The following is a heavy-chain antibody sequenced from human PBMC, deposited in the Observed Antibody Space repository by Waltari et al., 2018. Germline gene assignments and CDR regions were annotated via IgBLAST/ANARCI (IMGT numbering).Heavy chain of an antibody. D-gene: IGHD6-13*01. Sequence: EVQLLESGGGLVQPGGSLRLSCAASGFTFSSYAMSWVRQAPGKGLEWVSAISGSGGSTYYADSVKGRFTISRDNSKNTLYLQMNSLRAEDTAVYYCATRPSGIAAAGRNAPPVTIDYWGQGTLVTVSS. J-gene: IGHJ4*02. CDR2: ISGSGGST. CDR3: ATRPSGIAAAGRNAPPVTIDY. CDR1: GFTFSSYA. V-gene: IGHV3-23*01.